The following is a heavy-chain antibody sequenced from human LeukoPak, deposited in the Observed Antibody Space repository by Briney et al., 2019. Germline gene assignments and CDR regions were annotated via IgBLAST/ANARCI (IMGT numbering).Heavy chain of an antibody. J-gene: IGHJ4*02. Sequence: GGSLRLSCAASGFTFSSYSMNWVRQAPGKGLEWVSSISSSGSSYIYYADSVKGRFTISRDNAKNSLYLQMNSLRAEDTAVYYCASPPIVGEGSDYWGQGTLVTVSS. CDR2: ISSSGSSYI. D-gene: IGHD2/OR15-2a*01. CDR1: GFTFSSYS. CDR3: ASPPIVGEGSDY. V-gene: IGHV3-21*01.